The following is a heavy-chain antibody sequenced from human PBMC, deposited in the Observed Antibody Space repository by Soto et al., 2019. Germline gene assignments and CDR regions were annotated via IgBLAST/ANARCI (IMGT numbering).Heavy chain of an antibody. V-gene: IGHV3-21*01. Sequence: GGSLRLSCAASGFTFSSYTMNWVRQAPGKGLEWVSSISSSSSYIYYADSVKGRFTISRDNAKNSLYLQMNSLRAEDTAVYYCAKVSSGWTHFDYWGQGTRVTVSS. D-gene: IGHD6-19*01. CDR2: ISSSSSYI. CDR3: AKVSSGWTHFDY. CDR1: GFTFSSYT. J-gene: IGHJ4*02.